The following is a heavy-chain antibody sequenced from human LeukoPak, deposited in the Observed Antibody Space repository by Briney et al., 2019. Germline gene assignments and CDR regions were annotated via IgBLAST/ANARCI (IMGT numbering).Heavy chain of an antibody. CDR1: GFTFSSYG. Sequence: GGSLRLSCAASGFTFSSYGMHWVRQAPGKGLEWVAVISYDGSNNYYADSVKGRFTISRDNSKNTLYLQMNSLRAEDTAVYYCAKGRITMVRGVFDYWGQGTLVTVSS. J-gene: IGHJ4*02. CDR3: AKGRITMVRGVFDY. CDR2: ISYDGSNN. V-gene: IGHV3-30*18. D-gene: IGHD3-10*01.